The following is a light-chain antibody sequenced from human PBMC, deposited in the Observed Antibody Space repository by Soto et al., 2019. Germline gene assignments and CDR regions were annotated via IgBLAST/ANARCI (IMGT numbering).Light chain of an antibody. Sequence: DIQMTQSPYTLSASVGDRVTITCRASQSISSWLAWYQQKPGKAPTLLIYKASSLESGVPSRFSGSGSGTEFTLTISSLQPDDFATYYCQQYNSYSSRTFGQGTKVEIK. CDR2: KAS. CDR1: QSISSW. V-gene: IGKV1-5*03. J-gene: IGKJ1*01. CDR3: QQYNSYSSRT.